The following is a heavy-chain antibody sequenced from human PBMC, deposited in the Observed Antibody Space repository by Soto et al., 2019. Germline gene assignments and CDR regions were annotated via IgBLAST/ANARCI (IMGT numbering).Heavy chain of an antibody. D-gene: IGHD5-18*01. CDR1: GFTFSSYG. J-gene: IGHJ4*02. CDR3: ARARHVDTARAPFDY. V-gene: IGHV3-33*01. Sequence: QVQLVESGGGVVQPGRSLRLSCAASGFTFSSYGMHWVRQAPGKGLEWVAVIWYDGSNKYYADSVKGRFTISRDNSKNTLYRQMNTLRAEDTVVYYGARARHVDTARAPFDYWGQGTLVTVSS. CDR2: IWYDGSNK.